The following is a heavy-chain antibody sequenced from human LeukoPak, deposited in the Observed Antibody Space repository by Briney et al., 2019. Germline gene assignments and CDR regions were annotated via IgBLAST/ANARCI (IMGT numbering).Heavy chain of an antibody. CDR1: GGSFSGYY. V-gene: IGHV4-34*01. CDR2: INHSGST. Sequence: SETLSLTCAVYGGSFSGYYWSWIRQPPGKGPEWIGEINHSGSTNYNPSLKSRVTISVDTSKNQFSLKLSSVTAADTAVYYCARGLEAGTGNFDYWGQGTLVTVSS. CDR3: ARGLEAGTGNFDY. D-gene: IGHD6-19*01. J-gene: IGHJ4*02.